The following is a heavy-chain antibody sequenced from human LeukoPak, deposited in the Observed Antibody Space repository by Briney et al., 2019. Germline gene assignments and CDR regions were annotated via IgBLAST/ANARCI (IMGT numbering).Heavy chain of an antibody. CDR3: ARDRGDYYDSRNGMDV. D-gene: IGHD3-22*01. Sequence: SETLSLTCTVSGGPISSYYWSWIRQPPGKGLEWIGYIYYSGSTNYNPSLKSRVTISVDTSKNQFSLKLSSVTAADTAVYYCARDRGDYYDSRNGMDVWGQGTTVTVSS. V-gene: IGHV4-59*01. J-gene: IGHJ6*02. CDR1: GGPISSYY. CDR2: IYYSGST.